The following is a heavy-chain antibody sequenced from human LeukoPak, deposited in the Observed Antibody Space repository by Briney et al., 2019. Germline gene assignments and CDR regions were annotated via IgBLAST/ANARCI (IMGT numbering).Heavy chain of an antibody. CDR2: ISGSGGST. V-gene: IGHV3-23*01. CDR1: GFTFSSYA. D-gene: IGHD5-18*01. Sequence: GGSLTLSCAASGFTFSSYAMSWIRQAPGQGLEWVSAISGSGGSTYYADSVKGRFTISRDNSKNTLYLQMNSLRAEDTAVYYCAKGAYSYVLNNWFDPGGQGTLVTVSS. J-gene: IGHJ5*02. CDR3: AKGAYSYVLNNWFDP.